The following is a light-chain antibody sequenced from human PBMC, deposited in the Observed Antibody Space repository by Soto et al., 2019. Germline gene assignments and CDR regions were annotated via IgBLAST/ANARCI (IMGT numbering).Light chain of an antibody. J-gene: IGKJ4*01. CDR2: GAS. CDR3: QQYNRWPPFT. V-gene: IGKV3-15*01. Sequence: EIVMTQSPATLSVSPGERATLSCRASQSVSINLAWYQQKRGQAPRLLIYGASTRATDIPARFSGSGSGTEFTLTISSLQSEDFAVYYCQQYNRWPPFTFGGGTKVEIK. CDR1: QSVSIN.